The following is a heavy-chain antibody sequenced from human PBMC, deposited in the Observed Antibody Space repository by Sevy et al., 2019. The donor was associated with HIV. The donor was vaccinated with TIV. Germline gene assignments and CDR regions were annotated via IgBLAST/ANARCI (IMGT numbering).Heavy chain of an antibody. CDR3: AWEKIYGSGSRYPAHYYYGMDV. CDR2: ISYDGSNK. D-gene: IGHD3-10*01. CDR1: GFTFSSYA. Sequence: GGSLRLSCAAYGFTFSSYAMHWVRQAPGKGLEWVAVISYDGSNKYYADSVKGRFTISRDNSKNTHYLQMNSLRAEDTALYYCAWEKIYGSGSRYPAHYYYGMDVWGHGTTVNVSS. V-gene: IGHV3-30*04. J-gene: IGHJ6*02.